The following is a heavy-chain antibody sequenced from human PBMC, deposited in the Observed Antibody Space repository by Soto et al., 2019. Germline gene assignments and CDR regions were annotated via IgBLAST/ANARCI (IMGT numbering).Heavy chain of an antibody. CDR1: GGTFSSYA. Sequence: QVQLVQSGAEVKKPGSSVKVSCKASGGTFSSYAISWVRQAPGQGLEWMGGIIPIFGTANYAQKFQGSVTITADKSTSTAYMELSSLRSEDTAVYYCARAIDLAGTTLYYFDYWGQGTLVTVSS. CDR2: IIPIFGTA. J-gene: IGHJ4*02. CDR3: ARAIDLAGTTLYYFDY. D-gene: IGHD6-19*01. V-gene: IGHV1-69*06.